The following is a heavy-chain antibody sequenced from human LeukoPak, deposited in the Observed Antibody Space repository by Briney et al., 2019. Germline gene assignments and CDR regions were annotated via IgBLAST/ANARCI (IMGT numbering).Heavy chain of an antibody. CDR2: ISGSGGST. CDR1: GFTFSSYA. Sequence: GGSLRLSCAASGFTFSSYAMSWVRQAPWKGLEWVSAISGSGGSTYFADSVKGRFTISRDNSKNTLYLQMNSLRAEDTAVYYCTSLRGYSYGFDYWGQGTLVTVSS. CDR3: TSLRGYSYGFDY. D-gene: IGHD5-18*01. V-gene: IGHV3-23*01. J-gene: IGHJ4*02.